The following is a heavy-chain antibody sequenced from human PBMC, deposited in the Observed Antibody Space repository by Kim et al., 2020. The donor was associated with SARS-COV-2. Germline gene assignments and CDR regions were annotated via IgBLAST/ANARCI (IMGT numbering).Heavy chain of an antibody. J-gene: IGHJ4*02. Sequence: SETLSLTCTVSGGSISSSSYYWGWIRQPPGKGLEWIGSIYYSGSTYYNPFLKSRVTISVDTSKNQFSLKLSSVTAADTAVYYCARRGYSYGFGGRGGWYFDYWGQGTLVTVSS. V-gene: IGHV4-39*01. CDR1: GGSISSSSYY. D-gene: IGHD5-18*01. CDR2: IYYSGST. CDR3: ARRGYSYGFGGRGGWYFDY.